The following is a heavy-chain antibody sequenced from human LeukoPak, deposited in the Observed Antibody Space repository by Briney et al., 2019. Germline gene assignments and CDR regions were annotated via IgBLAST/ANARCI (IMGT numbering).Heavy chain of an antibody. CDR1: GGSFSGYY. CDR2: INHSGST. CDR3: ARFFQYSGSNCHYLDS. Sequence: PSETLSLTCAVYGGSFSGYYWSWIRQPPGKGLEWIGEINHSGSTNYNPSLKSRVTISVDTSKNQFSLKLSSVNTADTAVYYCARFFQYSGSNCHYLDSWGQGTLVTVSS. V-gene: IGHV4-34*01. D-gene: IGHD3-22*01. J-gene: IGHJ4*02.